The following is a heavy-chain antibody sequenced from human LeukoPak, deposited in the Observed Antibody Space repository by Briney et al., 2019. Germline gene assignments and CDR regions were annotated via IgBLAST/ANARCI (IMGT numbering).Heavy chain of an antibody. CDR1: GYTFTGYY. CDR3: ARPLYYYDSSGPADY. J-gene: IGHJ4*02. CDR2: INPNSGGT. Sequence: GASVKVSCKASGYTFTGYYLHWVRQAPGQGLEWMGWINPNSGGTNYAQKFQGRVTMTRDTSISTAYMELSRLRSDDTAVYYCARPLYYYDSSGPADYWGQGTLVTVSS. V-gene: IGHV1-2*02. D-gene: IGHD3-22*01.